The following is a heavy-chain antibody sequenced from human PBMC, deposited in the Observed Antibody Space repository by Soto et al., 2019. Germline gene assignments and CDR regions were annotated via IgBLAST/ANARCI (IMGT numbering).Heavy chain of an antibody. CDR3: ASSTDIVVVPAAAYYYYYGMDV. CDR2: INGATGQT. V-gene: IGHV1-3*01. D-gene: IGHD2-2*01. J-gene: IGHJ6*02. CDR1: GYTFSTYS. Sequence: ASVKVSCKASGYTFSTYSMHWVRQAPGHSLEWMGWINGATGQTRSSQRFQDRVTITRDTSTSTAYMELSSLRSEDTAVYYCASSTDIVVVPAAAYYYYYGMDVWGQGTTVTVSS.